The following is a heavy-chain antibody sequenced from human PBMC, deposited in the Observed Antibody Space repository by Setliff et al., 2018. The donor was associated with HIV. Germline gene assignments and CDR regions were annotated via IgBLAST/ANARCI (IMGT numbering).Heavy chain of an antibody. Sequence: SETLSLTCTVSGVSINSGNYYWGWIRQPPGKGLEWIGSIFHSAATNYNPSLKSRVTISIDTSKNQFSLKLTSVTAADTAVYYCARRGAYGYDYFDYWGPGILVTVSS. V-gene: IGHV4-39*07. CDR3: ARRGAYGYDYFDY. CDR2: IFHSAAT. CDR1: GVSINSGNYY. J-gene: IGHJ4*02. D-gene: IGHD5-12*01.